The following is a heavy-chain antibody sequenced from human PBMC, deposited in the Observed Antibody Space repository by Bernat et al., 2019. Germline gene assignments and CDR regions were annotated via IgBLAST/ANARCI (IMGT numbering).Heavy chain of an antibody. Sequence: EVQLVESGGGLVKPGGSLRLSCAASGFTFRNAWMNWVRQAPGKGLEWVGRIKSKTDGGTTDYAAPVKGRFTISRDDSKNTLYLQMNSLKTEDTAVYYCTTDRRNYDFWSGYYQFDYWGQGTLVTVSS. CDR1: GFTFRNAW. CDR2: IKSKTDGGTT. V-gene: IGHV3-15*07. CDR3: TTDRRNYDFWSGYYQFDY. D-gene: IGHD3-3*01. J-gene: IGHJ4*02.